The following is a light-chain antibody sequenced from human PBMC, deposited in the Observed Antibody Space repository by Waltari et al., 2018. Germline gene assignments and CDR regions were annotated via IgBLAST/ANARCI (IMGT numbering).Light chain of an antibody. V-gene: IGLV1-40*01. CDR2: VIG. CDR3: QSYDSSLRGSV. J-gene: IGLJ3*02. Sequence: QRLPGPSPKRLIDVIGNRPSGVPDRVSCSKSGTSASLAITGLQAGDGADYYCQSYDSSLRGSVVGGGTKLTVL.